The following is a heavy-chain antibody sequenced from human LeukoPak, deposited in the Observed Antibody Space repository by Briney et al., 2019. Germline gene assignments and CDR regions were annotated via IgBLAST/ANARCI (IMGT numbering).Heavy chain of an antibody. Sequence: SETLSLTCTVSGDSISSDSYYWGWIRQPPGKGLEWIGSIYYSGSTYHNPSLKSRVTISVDTSKNQFSLKLNSVTAADTALYYCARHRRSSRGVVVITATPGWFDPWGQGTLVTVSS. D-gene: IGHD2-15*01. CDR1: GDSISSDSYY. CDR3: ARHRRSSRGVVVITATPGWFDP. J-gene: IGHJ5*02. CDR2: IYYSGST. V-gene: IGHV4-39*01.